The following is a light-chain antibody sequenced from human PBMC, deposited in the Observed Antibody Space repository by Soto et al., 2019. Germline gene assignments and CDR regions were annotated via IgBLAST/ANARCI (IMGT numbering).Light chain of an antibody. CDR2: EGT. CDR1: SSDIGSYDL. J-gene: IGLJ1*01. V-gene: IGLV2-23*01. Sequence: QSALTQPASVSGPLGQSIVISCTGSSSDIGSYDLVSWYQQYPDKAPKVVIFEGTKRPSGVSNRFSGSKSGNTASLTISGLQTEDEADYYCCSYAGSRTYVFGAGTKVTVL. CDR3: CSYAGSRTYV.